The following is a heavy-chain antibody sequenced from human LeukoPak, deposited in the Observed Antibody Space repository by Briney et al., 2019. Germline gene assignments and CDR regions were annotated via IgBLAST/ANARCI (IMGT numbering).Heavy chain of an antibody. CDR1: GGSFSGYY. CDR3: ARDGFHYGSGSYFDY. J-gene: IGHJ4*02. CDR2: INHSGST. D-gene: IGHD3-10*01. Sequence: SETLSLTCAVYGGSFSGYYWSWIRQPPGKGLEWIGEINHSGSTNYNPSLKSRVTISVDTSKNQFSLKLSSVTAADTAVYYCARDGFHYGSGSYFDYWGQGTLVTVSS. V-gene: IGHV4-34*01.